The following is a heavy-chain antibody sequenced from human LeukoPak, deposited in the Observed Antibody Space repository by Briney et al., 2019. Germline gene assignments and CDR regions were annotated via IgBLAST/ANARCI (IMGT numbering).Heavy chain of an antibody. CDR3: ARQEYSSSSEPIDY. J-gene: IGHJ4*02. CDR2: IWYDGSNK. V-gene: IGHV3-33*01. D-gene: IGHD6-6*01. Sequence: GGSLRLSCAAPGFTFSSYGMHWVRQAPGKGLEWVAAIWYDGSNKYYADSVKGRFTISRDNSKNTLYLQMNSLRAEDTAVYYCARQEYSSSSEPIDYWGQGTLVTVSS. CDR1: GFTFSSYG.